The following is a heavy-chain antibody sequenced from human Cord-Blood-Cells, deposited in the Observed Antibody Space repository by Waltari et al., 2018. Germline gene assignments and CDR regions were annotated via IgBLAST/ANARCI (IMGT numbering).Heavy chain of an antibody. V-gene: IGHV3-23*01. CDR1: GFTFSSYA. J-gene: IGHJ6*03. CDR3: AKVGLVSGSYYYYYYMDV. Sequence: EVQLLESGGGLVQPGGSLRLSCAASGFTFSSYAMSWVRQAPGKGLEWVSAISGSGGSTYYADSGKSRFTISRDNSKNTLYLQMNSLGGEDTAVDYCAKVGLVSGSYYYYYYMDVWGKGTTVTVSS. CDR2: ISGSGGST. D-gene: IGHD1-26*01.